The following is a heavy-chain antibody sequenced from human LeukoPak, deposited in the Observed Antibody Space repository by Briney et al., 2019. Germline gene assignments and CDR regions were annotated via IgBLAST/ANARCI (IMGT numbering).Heavy chain of an antibody. CDR3: ARAHYDILTGASYYYYGMDV. D-gene: IGHD3-9*01. V-gene: IGHV1-69*01. Sequence: SVTVSCTASGGTFSSYAISWVRQAPGQGLEWMGGIIPIFGTANYAQKFQGRVTITADESTSTAYMELSSLRSEDTAVYYCARAHYDILTGASYYYYGMDVWGKGTTVTVSS. CDR2: IIPIFGTA. J-gene: IGHJ6*04. CDR1: GGTFSSYA.